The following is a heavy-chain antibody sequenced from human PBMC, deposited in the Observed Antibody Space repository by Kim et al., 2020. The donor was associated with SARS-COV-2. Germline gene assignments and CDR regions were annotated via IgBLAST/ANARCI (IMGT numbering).Heavy chain of an antibody. CDR1: GGSFSGYY. Sequence: SETLSLTCAVYGGSFSGYYWSWIRQPPGKGLEWIGEINHSGSTNYNPSLKSRVTISVDTSKNQFSLKLSSVTSADTAVYYCARALYSLCHYYYGMDVWG. CDR2: INHSGST. J-gene: IGHJ6*02. D-gene: IGHD5-18*01. CDR3: ARALYSLCHYYYGMDV. V-gene: IGHV4-34*01.